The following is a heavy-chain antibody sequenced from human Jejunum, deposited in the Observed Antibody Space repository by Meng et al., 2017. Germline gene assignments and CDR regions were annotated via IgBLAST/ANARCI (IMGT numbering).Heavy chain of an antibody. J-gene: IGHJ4*02. D-gene: IGHD3-10*01. Sequence: GEPLKISCAASGFTFSHYAMHWVRQAPGKGLEWVAAVSSDGAHIDYADSVKGRFTISRDNFKDALYLQMNSLRPEDTAVYFCATSLYFFGSGSEVYWGQGTLVTVSS. CDR1: GFTFSHYA. V-gene: IGHV3-30*04. CDR3: ATSLYFFGSGSEVY. CDR2: VSSDGAHI.